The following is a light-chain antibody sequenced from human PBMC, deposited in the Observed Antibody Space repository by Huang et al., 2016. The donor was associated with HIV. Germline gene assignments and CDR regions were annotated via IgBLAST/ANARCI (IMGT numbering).Light chain of an antibody. V-gene: IGKV3-20*01. CDR1: QSVSSNF. CDR2: GAS. Sequence: EIVLTQSPGTLSVSPGERATLSCRASQSVSSNFLAWYQQRPGQAPRRLISGASSRATGIPDRFSGRGSGTDVTLTISRLEPEDFAVYYCQQYGSSPLTFGGGTNVEIK. J-gene: IGKJ4*01. CDR3: QQYGSSPLT.